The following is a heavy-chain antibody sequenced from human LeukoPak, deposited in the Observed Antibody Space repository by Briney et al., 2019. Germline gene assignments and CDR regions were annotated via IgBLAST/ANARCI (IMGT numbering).Heavy chain of an antibody. J-gene: IGHJ5*01. D-gene: IGHD1-1*01. V-gene: IGHV3-74*01. CDR2: IQTDGST. Sequence: GGSLTLSCAASGFTFTNFWMNWVRQTPGKGLMWVSRIQTDGSTRYAESVKGRFTISRDNAKNTVYLQMNTLSAEDTAIYYCARGLLWNDFNWFDSWGQGTLVTVSS. CDR1: GFTFTNFW. CDR3: ARGLLWNDFNWFDS.